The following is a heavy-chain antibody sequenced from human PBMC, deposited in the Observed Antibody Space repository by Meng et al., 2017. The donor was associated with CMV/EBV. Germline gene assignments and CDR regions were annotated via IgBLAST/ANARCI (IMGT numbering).Heavy chain of an antibody. CDR2: IYWDDDK. CDR1: GFSLSTSGVG. J-gene: IGHJ4*02. D-gene: IGHD4-17*01. CDR3: ARGGLRGFDY. V-gene: IGHV2-5*02. Sequence: QITLKESRPTRLKPTQPPTLTCTFSGFSLSTSGVGVGWIRQPPGKALEWLALIYWDDDKRYSPSLKSRLTITKDTSKNQVVLTMTNMDPVDTATYYCARGGLRGFDYWGQGTLVTVSS.